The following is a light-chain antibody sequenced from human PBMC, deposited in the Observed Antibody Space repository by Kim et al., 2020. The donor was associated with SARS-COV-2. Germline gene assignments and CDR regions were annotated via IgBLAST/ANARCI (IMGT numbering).Light chain of an antibody. CDR2: GKN. CDR1: SLRSYY. V-gene: IGLV3-19*01. Sequence: SSELTQDPAVSVALGQTVRITCQGDSLRSYYASWYQQKPGQAPVLVIYGKNNRPSGIPDRFSGSSSGNTASLTITGAQAEDEADYYCNSLDSSGNHLVFGGGTQLTFL. J-gene: IGLJ2*01. CDR3: NSLDSSGNHLV.